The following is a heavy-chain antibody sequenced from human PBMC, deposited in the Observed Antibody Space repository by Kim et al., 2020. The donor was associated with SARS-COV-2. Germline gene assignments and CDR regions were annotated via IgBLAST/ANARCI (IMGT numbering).Heavy chain of an antibody. CDR1: GFAFSSFG. D-gene: IGHD3-10*01. J-gene: IGHJ6*02. CDR3: ATDLPHYYGWGSYPTYYYGMDV. CDR2: ISSGGSNK. Sequence: GGSLRLSCAASGFAFSSFGMYWVRQAPGKGLEWVAVISSGGSNKYYADSVQGRFTISRDNSKNTLYLQMNSLRAEDTAVYYCATDLPHYYGWGSYPTYYYGMDVWGQGTPVTVSS. V-gene: IGHV3-30*03.